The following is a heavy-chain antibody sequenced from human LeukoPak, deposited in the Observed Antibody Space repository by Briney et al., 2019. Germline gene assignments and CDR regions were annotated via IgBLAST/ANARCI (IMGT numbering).Heavy chain of an antibody. Sequence: SETLSLTCTVSGGSITSSNYYWGWIRQPPGKGLEWIGSIYYSGRIYYNPSLNSRVTISVDTSKTQFSLRLSSVTAADMAVYYCARKAMGEGPIDYWGQGTLVTVSS. CDR1: GGSITSSNYY. V-gene: IGHV4-39*01. J-gene: IGHJ4*02. CDR3: ARKAMGEGPIDY. CDR2: IYYSGRI. D-gene: IGHD5-18*01.